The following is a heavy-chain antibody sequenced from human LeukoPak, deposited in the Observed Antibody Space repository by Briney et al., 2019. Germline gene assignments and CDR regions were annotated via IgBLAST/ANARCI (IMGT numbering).Heavy chain of an antibody. Sequence: SETLSLTCTVSGYSISSGYYWGWIRQPPGKGLEWIGNIYHSGSTYYNPSLKSRITMSVDTSKNQFSLKLSSVTAADTAVYYCARSGSYSGPYVYWGQGTVVTVSS. V-gene: IGHV4-38-2*02. CDR3: ARSGSYSGPYVY. D-gene: IGHD1-26*01. CDR1: GYSISSGYY. CDR2: IYHSGST. J-gene: IGHJ4*02.